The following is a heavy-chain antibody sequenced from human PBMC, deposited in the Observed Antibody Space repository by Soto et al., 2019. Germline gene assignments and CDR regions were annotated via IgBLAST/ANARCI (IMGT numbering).Heavy chain of an antibody. CDR2: IIPIFGTA. CDR3: ARGDAGYSRGWYDY. V-gene: IGHV1-69*01. D-gene: IGHD6-19*01. J-gene: IGHJ4*02. Sequence: QVQLVQSGAEVKKPGSSVKVSCKASGGTFSSYAISWVRQAPGQGLEWMGGIIPIFGTADYAQKFQGSVTITADESTSTADMELSSLRSEDTAVYYCARGDAGYSRGWYDYWGQRTLVTVSS. CDR1: GGTFSSYA.